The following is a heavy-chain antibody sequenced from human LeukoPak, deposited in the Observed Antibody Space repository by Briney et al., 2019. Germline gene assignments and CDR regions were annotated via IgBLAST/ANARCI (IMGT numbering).Heavy chain of an antibody. J-gene: IGHJ3*02. V-gene: IGHV4-61*01. D-gene: IGHD1-1*01. CDR1: GGSVNSDSYY. CDR2: IYYSGST. CDR3: ARVAGTGTPTFDI. Sequence: SETFSLTCSVSGGSVNSDSYYWSWIRQPPGKALEWIGYIYYSGSTNYSPSLKSRVTISVDTSKNQFSLKLNSVTAADTAVYYCARVAGTGTPTFDIWGQGTIATVSS.